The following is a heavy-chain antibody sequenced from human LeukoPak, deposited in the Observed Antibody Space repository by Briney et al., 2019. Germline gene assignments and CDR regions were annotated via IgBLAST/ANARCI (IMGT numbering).Heavy chain of an antibody. CDR2: ISSGSRTI. CDR3: ARERGYSSSCYTF. CDR1: GFTFSSYS. D-gene: IGHD6-13*01. V-gene: IGHV3-48*01. J-gene: IGHJ4*02. Sequence: GGSLRLSCAASGFTFSSYSMNWVRQAPGKGLEWVSYISSGSRTIYYADSVKGRFTISRDNAKNSVYLQMNSLRAEDTAIYYCARERGYSSSCYTFWGQGTLVTVSS.